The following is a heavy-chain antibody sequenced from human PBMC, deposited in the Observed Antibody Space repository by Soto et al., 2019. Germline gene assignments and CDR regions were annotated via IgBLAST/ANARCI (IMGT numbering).Heavy chain of an antibody. D-gene: IGHD5-12*01. CDR1: GGSVSSGGYY. Sequence: SETLSLTCTVSGGSVSSGGYYWSWIRQHPGKGLEWIGYIYYSGSTYYNPSLKSRVTISVDTSKNQFSLKLSSVTAADTAVYYCERGGDGYTAHYYYYGMDVWGQGTTVTVSS. CDR2: IYYSGST. V-gene: IGHV4-31*03. J-gene: IGHJ6*02. CDR3: ERGGDGYTAHYYYYGMDV.